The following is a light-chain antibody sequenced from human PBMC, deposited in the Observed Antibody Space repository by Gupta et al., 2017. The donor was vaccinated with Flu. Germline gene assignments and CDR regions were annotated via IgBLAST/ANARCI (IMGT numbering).Light chain of an antibody. V-gene: IGKV1-5*03. CDR2: KAS. Sequence: DIQMTQYPSTLSASVGDRVTITCRASQSISSWLTWYQQKPGTAPKLLTYKASNLESGVPSRFSGSGSGTEFTLTINSLQPDDFATYFCQQYDSYPWTFGQGTKVEIK. CDR1: QSISSW. CDR3: QQYDSYPWT. J-gene: IGKJ1*01.